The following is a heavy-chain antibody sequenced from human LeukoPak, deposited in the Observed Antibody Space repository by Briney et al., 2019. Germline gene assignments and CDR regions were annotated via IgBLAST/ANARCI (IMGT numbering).Heavy chain of an antibody. V-gene: IGHV3-9*01. CDR2: IYWDSGSQ. CDR1: GFSLDDYA. D-gene: IGHD3-10*01. CDR3: IKDMGFDLLKDAFHL. J-gene: IGHJ3*01. Sequence: GRSLRLSCVGSGFSLDDYAMHWVRQVPGKGLEWVSSIYWDSGSQAYADSVKGRFTISRDNAKNSLYLQMNSLRPEDTAFYYCIKDMGFDLLKDAFHLWGQGTLVTVS.